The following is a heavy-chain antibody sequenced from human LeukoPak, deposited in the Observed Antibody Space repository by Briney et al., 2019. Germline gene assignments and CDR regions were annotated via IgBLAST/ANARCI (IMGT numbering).Heavy chain of an antibody. D-gene: IGHD1-26*01. CDR2: INACNGNT. J-gene: IGHJ4*02. CDR3: ARGEKPYDY. CDR1: GYTFTYYV. V-gene: IGHV1-18*01. Sequence: ASVKVSCKTSGYTFTYYVISWVRQAPGQGLEWMGWINACNGNTNDAQKFQGRVTMTTDTSTSTAYMELRSLSSDDTAVYYCARGEKPYDYWGQGTLVSVSS.